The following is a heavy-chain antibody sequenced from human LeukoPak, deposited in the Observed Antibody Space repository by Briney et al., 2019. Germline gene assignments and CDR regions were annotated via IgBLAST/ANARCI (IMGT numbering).Heavy chain of an antibody. V-gene: IGHV3-21*01. CDR1: GFTFSSYS. D-gene: IGHD3-22*01. CDR2: ISSSSSYL. J-gene: IGHJ4*02. Sequence: GGSLRLSCAASGFTFSSYSMNWVRQAPGKGLEWVSFISSSSSYLYYTDSVKGRFTISRDNAKNSLYLQMNSLRAEDTAVYYCARGDYYDNSGYHLKAHDYWGQGTLVTVSS. CDR3: ARGDYYDNSGYHLKAHDY.